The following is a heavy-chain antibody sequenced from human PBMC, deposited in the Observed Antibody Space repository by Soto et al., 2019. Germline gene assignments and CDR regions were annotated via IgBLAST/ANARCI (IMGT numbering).Heavy chain of an antibody. CDR1: GGSISSYY. J-gene: IGHJ6*02. D-gene: IGHD2-15*01. Sequence: PSETLSLTCTVSGGSISSYYWSWIRQPPGKGLEWIGYIYYSGSTNYNPSLKSRVTISVDASKNQFSLKLSSVTAADTAVYYCARGGYAYYYYGMDVWGQGTTVTVSS. V-gene: IGHV4-59*01. CDR2: IYYSGST. CDR3: ARGGYAYYYYGMDV.